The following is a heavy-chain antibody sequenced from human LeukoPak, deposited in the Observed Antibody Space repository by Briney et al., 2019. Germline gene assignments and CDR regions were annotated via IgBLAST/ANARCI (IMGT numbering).Heavy chain of an antibody. D-gene: IGHD3-22*01. CDR1: GGSISSYY. Sequence: SETLSLTCTVSGGSISSYYWSWIRQPPGKGLEWIGYIYTSGGTNYIPSLKSRVTISVDTSKNQFSLKLSSVTAADTAVYYCARGYRSRIVVVLGYFDYWGQGTLVTVSS. CDR3: ARGYRSRIVVVLGYFDY. J-gene: IGHJ4*02. CDR2: IYTSGGT. V-gene: IGHV4-4*09.